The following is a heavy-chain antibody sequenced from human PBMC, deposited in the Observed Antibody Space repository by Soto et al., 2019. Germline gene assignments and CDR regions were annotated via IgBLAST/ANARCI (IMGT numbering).Heavy chain of an antibody. D-gene: IGHD3-10*01. CDR2: ISSSSSYI. Sequence: EVQLVESGGGLVKPGGSLRLSCAASGFTFNIYSMNWVRQAPGKGLEWVSSISSSSSYIYYADSVKGRFTISRDNAKKSLYLQMSGLRAEDRAVYYWARDRGGDLKAFDIWGQGTMVTVSS. CDR3: ARDRGGDLKAFDI. J-gene: IGHJ3*02. CDR1: GFTFNIYS. V-gene: IGHV3-21*01.